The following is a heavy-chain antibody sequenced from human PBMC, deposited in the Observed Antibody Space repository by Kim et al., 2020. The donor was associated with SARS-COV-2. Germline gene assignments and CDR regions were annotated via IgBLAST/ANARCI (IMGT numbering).Heavy chain of an antibody. CDR3: ARERYSSSFRAEGWFDP. J-gene: IGHJ5*02. V-gene: IGHV3-74*01. CDR2: INSDGSST. CDR1: GFTFSSYW. D-gene: IGHD6-13*01. Sequence: GGSLRLSCAASGFTFSSYWMHWVRQAPGKGLVWVSRINSDGSSTSYADSVKGRFTISRDNAKNTLYLQMNSLRAEDTAVYYCARERYSSSFRAEGWFDPWGQGTLVTVSS.